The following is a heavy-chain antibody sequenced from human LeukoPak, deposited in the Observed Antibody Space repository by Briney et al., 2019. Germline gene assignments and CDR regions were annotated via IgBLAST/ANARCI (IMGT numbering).Heavy chain of an antibody. V-gene: IGHV1-8*03. J-gene: IGHJ4*02. CDR2: MNPNSGNT. Sequence: ASVKVPCKASGYTFTSYDINWVRQATGQGLEWMGWMNPNSGNTGYAQKFQGRVTITRNTSISTAYMELSSLRSEDTAVYYCARGGSSGWRLNFDYWGQGTLVTVSS. D-gene: IGHD6-19*01. CDR3: ARGGSSGWRLNFDY. CDR1: GYTFTSYD.